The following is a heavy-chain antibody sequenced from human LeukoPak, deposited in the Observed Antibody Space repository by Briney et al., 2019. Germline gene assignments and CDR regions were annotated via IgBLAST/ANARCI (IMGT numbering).Heavy chain of an antibody. CDR2: TYYRSKWYN. Sequence: SQTLSLTCAISGDSVSSNSAAWNWIRQSPSRGLEWLGRTYYRSKWYNDYAVSVKSRITINPDTSKNQFSLQLNSVTPEDTAVYYCAREEWELLRPPYNWFDPWGQGTLVTVSS. J-gene: IGHJ5*02. CDR3: AREEWELLRPPYNWFDP. V-gene: IGHV6-1*01. D-gene: IGHD1-26*01. CDR1: GDSVSSNSAA.